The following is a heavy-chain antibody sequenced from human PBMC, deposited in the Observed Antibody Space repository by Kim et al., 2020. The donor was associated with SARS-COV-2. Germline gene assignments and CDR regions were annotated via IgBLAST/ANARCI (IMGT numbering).Heavy chain of an antibody. J-gene: IGHJ4*02. CDR2: FDPEDGET. D-gene: IGHD6-19*01. Sequence: ASVKVSCKVSGYTLTELSMHWVRQAPGKGLEWMGGFDPEDGETIYAQKFQGRVTMTEDTSTDTAYMELSSLRSEDTAVYYCATARIAVAGTMPYTPFDYWGQGTLVTVSS. CDR1: GYTLTELS. V-gene: IGHV1-24*01. CDR3: ATARIAVAGTMPYTPFDY.